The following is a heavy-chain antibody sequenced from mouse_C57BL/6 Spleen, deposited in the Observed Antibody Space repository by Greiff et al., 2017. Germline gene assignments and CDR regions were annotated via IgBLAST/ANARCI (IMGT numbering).Heavy chain of an antibody. CDR2: IDPSDSYT. Sequence: QVQLQQPGAELVMPGASVQLSCKASGYNFTSYWMHWVKQRPGQGLEWIGEIDPSDSYTNYNQTFKGKSTLTEDKSSSTAYMQLSSLTTADAAVYYCSRGLLGYFDVWGTWTTVTVSS. J-gene: IGHJ1*03. CDR1: GYNFTSYW. D-gene: IGHD2-13*01. CDR3: SRGLLGYFDV. V-gene: IGHV1-69*01.